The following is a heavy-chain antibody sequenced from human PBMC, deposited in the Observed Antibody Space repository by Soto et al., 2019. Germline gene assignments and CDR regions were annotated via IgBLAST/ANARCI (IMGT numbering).Heavy chain of an antibody. Sequence: GGSLRLSCAASGFTFSNAWMNWVRQAPGKGLEWVGRIKSKTDGGTTDYAAPVKGRFTISRDDSKNTLYLQMNSLKTEDTAVYYCTTDPHYDILTGPRTEGSWDDYWGQGTLVTVSS. J-gene: IGHJ4*02. CDR1: GFTFSNAW. V-gene: IGHV3-15*07. CDR3: TTDPHYDILTGPRTEGSWDDY. D-gene: IGHD3-9*01. CDR2: IKSKTDGGTT.